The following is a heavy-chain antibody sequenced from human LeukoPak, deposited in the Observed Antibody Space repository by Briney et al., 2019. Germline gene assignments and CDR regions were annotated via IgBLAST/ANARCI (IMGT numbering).Heavy chain of an antibody. D-gene: IGHD3-10*01. CDR2: IWYDGSKT. CDR1: GFTFTIYG. J-gene: IGHJ5*02. V-gene: IGHV3-33*01. Sequence: PGRSLRLSCAASGFTFTIYGMHWVRQAPGKGLEWVAVIWYDGSKTYYADSVKGRFTISRDTSTNTLYLQVNGLRAEDTAVYYCARSLERDYSGSGNYYMNNWFDPWGQGTLVTVSS. CDR3: ARSLERDYSGSGNYYMNNWFDP.